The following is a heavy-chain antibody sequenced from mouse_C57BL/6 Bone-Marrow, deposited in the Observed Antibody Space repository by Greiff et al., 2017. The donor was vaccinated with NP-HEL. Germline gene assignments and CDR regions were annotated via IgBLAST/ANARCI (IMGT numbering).Heavy chain of an antibody. Sequence: VQLQQSGAELVKPGASVKMSCKASGYTFTSYWITWVKQRPGQGLEWIGDIYPGSGSTNYNEKFKSKATLTVDTSSSTAYMQLSSLTSEDSAVYYCARNPFTTVVARDYWGQGTTLTVSS. D-gene: IGHD1-1*01. CDR2: IYPGSGST. V-gene: IGHV1-55*01. J-gene: IGHJ2*01. CDR1: GYTFTSYW. CDR3: ARNPFTTVVARDY.